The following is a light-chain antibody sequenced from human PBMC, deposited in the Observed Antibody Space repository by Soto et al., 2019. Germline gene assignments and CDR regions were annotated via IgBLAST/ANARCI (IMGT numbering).Light chain of an antibody. CDR2: GAS. Sequence: DIPLTQSPSFLSASVGDRVTISCRASQGISDYLAWYQQKTGKAPKLLIYGASTLQSGVPSRFSGSASGTEFTLTISSLQPEDFATYFCQQFNAYPLTFGGGTKLEIK. J-gene: IGKJ4*01. CDR1: QGISDY. V-gene: IGKV1-9*01. CDR3: QQFNAYPLT.